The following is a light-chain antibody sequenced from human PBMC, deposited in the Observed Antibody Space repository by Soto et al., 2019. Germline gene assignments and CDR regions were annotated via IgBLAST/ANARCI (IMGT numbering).Light chain of an antibody. CDR1: SSNIGAGYD. CDR3: QSYDSSLSGYV. Sequence: QSVRTQPPSVSGAPGQRVTISCTGRSSNIGAGYDVHWYQQLPGTAPKLLIYGNSNRPSGVPDRFSGSKSGTSASLAITGLQAEDEADYYCQSYDSSLSGYVFGTGTKVTVL. J-gene: IGLJ1*01. V-gene: IGLV1-40*01. CDR2: GNS.